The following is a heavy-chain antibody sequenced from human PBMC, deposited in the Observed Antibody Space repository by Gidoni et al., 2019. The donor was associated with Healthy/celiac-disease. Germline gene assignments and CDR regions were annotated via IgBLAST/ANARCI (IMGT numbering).Heavy chain of an antibody. D-gene: IGHD5-18*01. J-gene: IGHJ4*02. CDR2: IYYSGST. V-gene: IGHV4-59*01. CDR3: ARDSGYSYGNDY. CDR1: GGSISSYY. Sequence: QVQLQESGPGLVKPSETLSLTCTVPGGSISSYYWSWIRQPPGKGLEWIGYIYYSGSTNYNPSLKSRVTISVDTSKNQFSLKLSSVTAADTAVYYCARDSGYSYGNDYWGQGTLVTVSS.